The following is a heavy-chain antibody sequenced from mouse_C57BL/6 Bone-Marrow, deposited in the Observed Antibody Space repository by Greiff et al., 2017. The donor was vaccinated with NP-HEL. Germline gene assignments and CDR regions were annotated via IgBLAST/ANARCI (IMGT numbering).Heavy chain of an antibody. J-gene: IGHJ2*01. CDR3: AGDSLTGYGSSFYYFDY. Sequence: EVKLVESGGGLVKPGGSLKLSCAASGFTFSSYAMSWVRQTPEKRLEWVATISDGGSYTYYPDNVKGRFTISRDNAKNNLYLQMSHLKSEDTAMYYCAGDSLTGYGSSFYYFDYWGQGTTLTVSS. V-gene: IGHV5-4*01. CDR2: ISDGGSYT. D-gene: IGHD1-1*01. CDR1: GFTFSSYA.